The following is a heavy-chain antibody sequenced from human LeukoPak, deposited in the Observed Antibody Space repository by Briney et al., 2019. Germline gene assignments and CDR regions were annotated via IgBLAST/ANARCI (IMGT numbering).Heavy chain of an antibody. V-gene: IGHV1-2*02. CDR3: AGPGQWLVPDYYYGMDV. Sequence: ASVKVSCKASGYTFTGYYMHWVRQAPGQGLEWMGWINPNSGGTNYAQKFQGRVTMTRDTSISTAYMELSRLRSDDTAAYYCAGPGQWLVPDYYYGMDVWGQGTTVTVSS. J-gene: IGHJ6*02. D-gene: IGHD6-19*01. CDR1: GYTFTGYY. CDR2: INPNSGGT.